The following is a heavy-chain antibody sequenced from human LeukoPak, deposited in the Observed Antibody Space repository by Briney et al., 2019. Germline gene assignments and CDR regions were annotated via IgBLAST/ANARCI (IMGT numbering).Heavy chain of an antibody. CDR2: IKSKPDGGTT. J-gene: IGHJ4*02. CDR3: ITDPDYDTEY. Sequence: ETLSLTCAVYGGSFSGYYWSWIRQPPGKGLEWVGRIKSKPDGGTTDYAAPVKGRFTISRDDSQNTLYLQMKSLKTEDTAVYYCITDPDYDTEYWGQGTLVTVSS. D-gene: IGHD4-17*01. V-gene: IGHV3-15*01. CDR1: GGSFSGYY.